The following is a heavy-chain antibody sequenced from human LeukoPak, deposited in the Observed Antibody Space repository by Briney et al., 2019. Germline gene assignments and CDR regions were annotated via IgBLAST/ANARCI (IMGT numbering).Heavy chain of an antibody. CDR1: GLAFSSSW. CDR2: MNPDGSTK. Sequence: PGGSLRLSCAASGLAFSSSWMAWVRQAPGRGLEWVANMNPDGSTKNYVDSVRGRFTISRDNAKNSLYLQMNSLRADDTAVYYCARDSAYSAFDYWGQGTLVPVSS. V-gene: IGHV3-7*05. J-gene: IGHJ4*02. CDR3: ARDSAYSAFDY. D-gene: IGHD5-12*01.